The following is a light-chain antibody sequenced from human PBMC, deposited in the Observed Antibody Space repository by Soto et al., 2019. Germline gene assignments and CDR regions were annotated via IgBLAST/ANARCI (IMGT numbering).Light chain of an antibody. Sequence: DIVMTQSPDSLAVSLGERVTINCKSSQSVLYNSNNKNYLAWYQQKPGQPPELLIYWASTRESGVPDRFSGSGSGTDFTLTISSLQAEDVAVYYCQQYYNTPITFGQGTRLEIK. CDR3: QQYYNTPIT. V-gene: IGKV4-1*01. CDR2: WAS. J-gene: IGKJ5*01. CDR1: QSVLYNSNNKNY.